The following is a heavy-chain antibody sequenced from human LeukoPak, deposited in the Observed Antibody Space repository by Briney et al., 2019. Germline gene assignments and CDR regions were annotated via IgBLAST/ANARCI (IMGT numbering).Heavy chain of an antibody. J-gene: IGHJ6*02. Sequence: ASVKVSCKASGYTFTDYYMHWVRQAPGQGLEWMGWINPNSGGTNYAQKSQGRVTMTTDTSISTAYMEVSRLRSDDTAVYYCARVRIGQQLDKYYYYSMDVWGQGTTVTVSS. D-gene: IGHD6-13*01. CDR3: ARVRIGQQLDKYYYYSMDV. V-gene: IGHV1-2*02. CDR1: GYTFTDYY. CDR2: INPNSGGT.